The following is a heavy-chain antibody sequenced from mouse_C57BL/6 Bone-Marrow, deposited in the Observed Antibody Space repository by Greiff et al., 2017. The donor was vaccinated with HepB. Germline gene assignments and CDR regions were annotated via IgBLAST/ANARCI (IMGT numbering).Heavy chain of an antibody. CDR2: IHPNSGST. CDR1: GYTFTSYW. Sequence: VQLQQPGAELVKPGASVKLSCKASGYTFTSYWMHWVKQRPGQGLEWIGMIHPNSGSTNYNEKFKSKATLTVDKSSSTAYMQLSSLTSEDSAVYYCAVDSSGYAVAYWGQGTLVTVSA. D-gene: IGHD3-2*02. CDR3: AVDSSGYAVAY. J-gene: IGHJ3*01. V-gene: IGHV1-64*01.